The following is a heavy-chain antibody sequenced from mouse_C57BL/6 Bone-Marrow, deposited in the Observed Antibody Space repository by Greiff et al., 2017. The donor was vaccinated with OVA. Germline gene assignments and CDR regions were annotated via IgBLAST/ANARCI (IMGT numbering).Heavy chain of an antibody. CDR2: IYPRSGNT. CDR1: GYTFTSYG. D-gene: IGHD1-1*01. J-gene: IGHJ1*03. Sequence: VQLQQSGAELARPGASVKLSCKASGYTFTSYGISWVKQRTGQGLEWIGEIYPRSGNTYYNEKFKGKATLTADKSSRTAYMELRSLTSEDSAVYFCAREIYYYGSSYGNYWYFEVWGTGTTVTVSA. V-gene: IGHV1-81*01. CDR3: AREIYYYGSSYGNYWYFEV.